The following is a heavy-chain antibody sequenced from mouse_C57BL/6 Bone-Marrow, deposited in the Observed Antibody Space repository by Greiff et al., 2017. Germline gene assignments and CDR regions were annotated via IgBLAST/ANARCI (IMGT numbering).Heavy chain of an antibody. CDR1: GYTFTSYW. V-gene: IGHV1-64*01. J-gene: IGHJ4*01. CDR2: FHPNSGST. Sequence: QVQLQQPGAELVKPGASVKLSCKASGYTFTSYWMHGVKQRPGQGLEWIGMFHPNSGSTNYNEKFKGKATLTVDKSSSTAYMQLSSLTSEDSAVYYCARLRAMDYWGQGTTGTVSS. CDR3: ARLRAMDY.